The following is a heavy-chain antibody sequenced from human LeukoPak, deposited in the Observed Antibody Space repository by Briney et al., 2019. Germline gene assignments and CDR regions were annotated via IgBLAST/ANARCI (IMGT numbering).Heavy chain of an antibody. CDR2: IRADAVTT. CDR1: GFIFSHHG. Sequence: GGSLRLSCATSGFIFSHHGMNWVRQAPGKGLEWVSGIRADAVTTYYADSVKGRFIISRDNSKNTLYLQINSLRVEDTAVYYCARDQLGAVLYFDYWGQGALVTVSS. J-gene: IGHJ4*02. V-gene: IGHV3-23*01. D-gene: IGHD1-1*01. CDR3: ARDQLGAVLYFDY.